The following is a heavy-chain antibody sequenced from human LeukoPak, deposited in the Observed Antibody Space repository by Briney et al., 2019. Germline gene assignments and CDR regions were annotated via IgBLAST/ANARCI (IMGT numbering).Heavy chain of an antibody. CDR3: ARDRYSSAQH. J-gene: IGHJ1*01. CDR1: GGSISSYY. CDR2: IYYSGST. V-gene: IGHV4-59*01. Sequence: SETLSLTCTVSGGSISSYYWRWIRQPPGNGLEWIGYIYYSGSTNYNPSLKSRVTISVDTSKNQFSLKLSSVTAADTAVYYRARDRYSSAQHWGQGTLVTVSS. D-gene: IGHD6-19*01.